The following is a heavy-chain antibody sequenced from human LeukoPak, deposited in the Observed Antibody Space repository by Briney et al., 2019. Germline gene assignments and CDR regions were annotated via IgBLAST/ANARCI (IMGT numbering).Heavy chain of an antibody. V-gene: IGHV1-18*01. J-gene: IGHJ4*02. CDR1: GYAFSSYG. Sequence: EASVKVSCKASGYAFSSYGISWVRQAPGQGLEWMGWISGYDGNTNYAQKLQGRVTMTTDTSTTTAYMELRSLRYDDTVVYYCARDWHSVSSTREIYFDYWGQGTRVTVSS. CDR2: ISGYDGNT. D-gene: IGHD5/OR15-5a*01. CDR3: ARDWHSVSSTREIYFDY.